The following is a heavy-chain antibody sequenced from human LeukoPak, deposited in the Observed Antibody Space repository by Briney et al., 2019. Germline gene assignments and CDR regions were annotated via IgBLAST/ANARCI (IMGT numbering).Heavy chain of an antibody. D-gene: IGHD6-19*01. Sequence: GGSLRLSCAASGFTLSTSWMSWVRQAPGKGLEWVANIKQDGSEIHYVDPVKGRFTISRDNAKNSLSLQMNSLRAEDTAVYYCARDSGWLSDQWGQGTLVTVSS. J-gene: IGHJ4*02. CDR3: ARDSGWLSDQ. CDR2: IKQDGSEI. CDR1: GFTLSTSW. V-gene: IGHV3-7*01.